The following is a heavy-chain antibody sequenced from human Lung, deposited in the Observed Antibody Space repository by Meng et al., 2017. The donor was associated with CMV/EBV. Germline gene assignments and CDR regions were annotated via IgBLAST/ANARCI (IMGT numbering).Heavy chain of an antibody. V-gene: IGHV3-21*01. J-gene: IGHJ5*02. CDR2: ISSSSTYI. CDR1: GFTFGGYC. D-gene: IGHD3-3*01. CDR3: VRDLPPYYDFWSGYLDL. Sequence: SCAASGFTFGGYCMNWVRQAPGKGLEWISSISSSSTYIYYADSVKGRFTISRDNAENSLYLEMNSLRPEDTAVYYCVRDLPPYYDFWSGYLDLWGQGALVTVSS.